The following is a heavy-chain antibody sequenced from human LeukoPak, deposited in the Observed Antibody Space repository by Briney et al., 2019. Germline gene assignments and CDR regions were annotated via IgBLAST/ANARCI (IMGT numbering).Heavy chain of an antibody. CDR1: GFIFSNAW. CDR2: IKSKTDGGTT. Sequence: GGSLRPSCAASGFIFSNAWMNWVRQAPGKGLEWVGHIKSKTDGGTTDYAAPVKGRFTISRDDSKNTLYLEMNSLKIEDTAVYYCTAERTYRYYYYYYMDVWGKGTTVTVSS. V-gene: IGHV3-15*01. CDR3: TAERTYRYYYYYYMDV. J-gene: IGHJ6*03. D-gene: IGHD4-11*01.